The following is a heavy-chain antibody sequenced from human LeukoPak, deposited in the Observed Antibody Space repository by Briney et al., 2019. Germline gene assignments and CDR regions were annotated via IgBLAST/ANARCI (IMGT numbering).Heavy chain of an antibody. CDR1: GGSISSGDYY. Sequence: PSQTLSLTCTVSGGSISSGDYYWSWIRQPPGKGLEWIGYIYYSGSTNYNPSLKSRVTISVDTSKNQFSLKLSSVTAADTAVYYCARHHYGSGSFYSPVDYWGQGTLVTVSS. J-gene: IGHJ4*02. CDR3: ARHHYGSGSFYSPVDY. V-gene: IGHV4-30-4*01. CDR2: IYYSGST. D-gene: IGHD3-10*01.